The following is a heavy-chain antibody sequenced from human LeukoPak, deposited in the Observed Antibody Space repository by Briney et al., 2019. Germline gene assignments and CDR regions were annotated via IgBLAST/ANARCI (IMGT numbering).Heavy chain of an antibody. CDR1: GYTFTGYY. D-gene: IGHD6-6*01. J-gene: IGHJ4*02. CDR3: ARDLLEYSSSSH. CDR2: INPNSGGT. Sequence: ASVKVSCKASGYTFTGYYMHWVRQAPGQGLEWMGWINPNSGGTNYAQKFQGRVTMTRDTSISTAYMELSRLRSDDTAVYCCARDLLEYSSSSHWGQGTLVTVSS. V-gene: IGHV1-2*02.